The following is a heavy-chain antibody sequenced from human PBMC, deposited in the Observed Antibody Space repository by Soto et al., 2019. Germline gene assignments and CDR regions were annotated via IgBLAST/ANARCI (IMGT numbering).Heavy chain of an antibody. Sequence: ESLKISCQGFGYNFNNYWIGWVRQTPGKGLEWVGNIYPGDSQTIYSPSFQGHVTISADKAISTAYLQWSSLTAPDTAIYYCARRAGFAIANDLWGQGTLVTVSS. J-gene: IGHJ5*02. CDR3: ARRAGFAIANDL. CDR2: IYPGDSQT. D-gene: IGHD2-21*01. V-gene: IGHV5-51*01. CDR1: GYNFNNYW.